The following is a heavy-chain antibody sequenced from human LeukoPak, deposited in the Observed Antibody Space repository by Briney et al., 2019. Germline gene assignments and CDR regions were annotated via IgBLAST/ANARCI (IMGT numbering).Heavy chain of an antibody. CDR2: IWSGASDQ. J-gene: IGHJ4*02. Sequence: GGSLTLSCEPSGFTFSHFGMHWVRQARGKGGEGVAVIWSGASDQYYGHSVKGRFTISRDHFKKTVSLQIHSVSDEDTAVYYCGKDAQRGFDYSNSLEDWGQGSLVTVSS. CDR3: GKDAQRGFDYSNSLED. V-gene: IGHV3-33*06. D-gene: IGHD4-11*01. CDR1: GFTFSHFG.